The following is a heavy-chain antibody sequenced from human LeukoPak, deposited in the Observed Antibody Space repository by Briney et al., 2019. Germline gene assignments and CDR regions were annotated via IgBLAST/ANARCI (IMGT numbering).Heavy chain of an antibody. D-gene: IGHD6-13*01. Sequence: PSETLSLTCTVSGGSIGSYQWSWIRQPPGKGLKWLGYIYYSGNPNFNPSLKSRVTMSVDTSKNQVSLNLSSVTAADTAVYYCAGGYSSSWYTWFGPWGQGTLVTVSS. V-gene: IGHV4-59*08. J-gene: IGHJ5*02. CDR2: IYYSGNP. CDR3: AGGYSSSWYTWFGP. CDR1: GGSIGSYQ.